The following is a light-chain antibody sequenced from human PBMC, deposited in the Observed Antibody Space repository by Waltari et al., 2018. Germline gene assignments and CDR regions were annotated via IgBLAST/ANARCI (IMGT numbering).Light chain of an antibody. J-gene: IGKJ1*01. V-gene: IGKV3-20*01. CDR3: QHYVKLPVT. Sequence: DIVLTPSPGTSSSSPGERATLSCRASQSVGRSLAWYQQQPGQAPRLLMFGASNRATGVPDRFSGIGSGTDFSLTISRLEPEDLAVYFCQHYVKLPVTFGQGTKVEIK. CDR1: QSVGRS. CDR2: GAS.